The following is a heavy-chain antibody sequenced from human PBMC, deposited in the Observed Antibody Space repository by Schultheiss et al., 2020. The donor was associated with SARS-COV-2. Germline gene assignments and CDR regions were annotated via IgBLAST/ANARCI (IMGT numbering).Heavy chain of an antibody. V-gene: IGHV1-18*01. CDR2: ISPYNGYT. Sequence: ASVKVSCKASGYTFTSYGISWVRQAPGQGLEWMGWISPYNGYTSYAQKVQGRVTMTTDTSTSTAYMELRSLRSDDTAVYYCARGFVVDDAFDIWGQGTTVTVSS. CDR3: ARGFVVDDAFDI. D-gene: IGHD2-15*01. CDR1: GYTFTSYG. J-gene: IGHJ3*02.